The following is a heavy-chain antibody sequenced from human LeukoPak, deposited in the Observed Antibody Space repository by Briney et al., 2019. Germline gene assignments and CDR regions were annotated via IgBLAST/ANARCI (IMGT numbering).Heavy chain of an antibody. CDR1: GGSISSGDYY. J-gene: IGHJ3*02. CDR3: ARETRYKWNRLGAFDI. V-gene: IGHV4-30-4*08. CDR2: IYYSGSP. D-gene: IGHD1-1*01. Sequence: SQTLSLTCTVSGGSISSGDYYWSWIRQPPGKGLEWIGYIYYSGSPYYNPSLKSRVTISVDTSKNQFSLKLSSVTAADTAVYYCARETRYKWNRLGAFDIWGQGTMVTVSS.